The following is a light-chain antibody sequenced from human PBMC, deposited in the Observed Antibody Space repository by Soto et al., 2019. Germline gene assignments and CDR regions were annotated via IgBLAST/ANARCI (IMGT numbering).Light chain of an antibody. V-gene: IGLV2-14*01. CDR3: SSYTSSSTLV. CDR2: EVS. CDR1: SNDVGGYNY. Sequence: QSALTQPASVSGSPGQSITISCTGTSNDVGGYNYVSWYQQHPGKAPKLMIYEVSNRPSGVSNRFSGSKSGNTASLTISGLQAEDEADYYCSSYTSSSTLVFGTETKLTVL. J-gene: IGLJ1*01.